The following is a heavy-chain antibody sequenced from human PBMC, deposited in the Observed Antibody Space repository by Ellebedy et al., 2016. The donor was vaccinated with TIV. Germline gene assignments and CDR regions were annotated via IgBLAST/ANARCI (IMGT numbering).Heavy chain of an antibody. CDR2: ISSSSSYI. CDR3: ARAGGSGYTDY. V-gene: IGHV3-21*05. CDR1: GFTFSSYE. D-gene: IGHD5-12*01. J-gene: IGHJ4*02. Sequence: GESLKISCAASGFTFSSYEMNWVRQAPGKGLEWVSYISSSSSYIYYADSVKGRFTISRDNAKNSLYLQMNSLRAEDTAVYYCARAGGSGYTDYWGQGTLVTVSS.